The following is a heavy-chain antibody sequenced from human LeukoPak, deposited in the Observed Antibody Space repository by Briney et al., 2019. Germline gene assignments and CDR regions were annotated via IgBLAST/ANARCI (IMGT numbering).Heavy chain of an antibody. CDR3: ARDAMIQRGAFDI. D-gene: IGHD3-22*01. CDR1: GYTFTSYY. V-gene: IGHV1-46*01. CDR2: INPSGGST. Sequence: ASVKVSCKASGYTFTSYYMHWVRQAPGQGLEWMGIINPSGGSTSYAQKFQGRVTMTRDMSTSTVYMELSSLRSEDTAVYYCARDAMIQRGAFDIWGQGTMVTVSS. J-gene: IGHJ3*02.